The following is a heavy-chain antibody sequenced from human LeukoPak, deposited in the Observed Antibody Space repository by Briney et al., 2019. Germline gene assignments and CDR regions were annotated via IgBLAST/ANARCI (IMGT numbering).Heavy chain of an antibody. Sequence: SSETLSLTCTVSGASIRSDSYYWRWIRQPPGKGLEWIGYIYYSGSTNYNPSLKSRVTISVDTSKNQFSLKLSSVTAADTAVYYCARDRGDFWSGYYSHYFDYWGQGTLVTVSS. D-gene: IGHD3-3*01. CDR1: GASIRSDSYY. CDR2: IYYSGST. J-gene: IGHJ4*02. V-gene: IGHV4-61*01. CDR3: ARDRGDFWSGYYSHYFDY.